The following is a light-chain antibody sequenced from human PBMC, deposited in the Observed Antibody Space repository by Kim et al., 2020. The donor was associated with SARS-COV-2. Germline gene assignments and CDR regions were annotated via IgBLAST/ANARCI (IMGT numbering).Light chain of an antibody. V-gene: IGKV1-5*03. CDR2: KAS. J-gene: IGKJ4*01. CDR3: QQYNIDST. CDR1: QNIDNW. Sequence: DIQMTQSPSTLSASVGDRVTITCRASQNIDNWLAWYQQKPGKAPKILISKASSLESGVPSRFIGSGSGKEFTLTISSVQSDDVANYYCQQYNIDSTFGGGTKLEI.